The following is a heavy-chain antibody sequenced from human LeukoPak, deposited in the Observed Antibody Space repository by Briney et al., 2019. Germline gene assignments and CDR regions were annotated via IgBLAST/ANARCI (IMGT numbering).Heavy chain of an antibody. V-gene: IGHV1-46*01. Sequence: ASVKVSCKASGYTFTSYYMHWVRQAPGQGLEWMGIINPSGGSTSYAQKFQGRVTMTRDTSTSTVYMELSSLRSEDTAVYYCARPSRDGYNYDAFDIWGQGTTVTVSS. D-gene: IGHD5-24*01. CDR1: GYTFTSYY. CDR3: ARPSRDGYNYDAFDI. CDR2: INPSGGST. J-gene: IGHJ3*02.